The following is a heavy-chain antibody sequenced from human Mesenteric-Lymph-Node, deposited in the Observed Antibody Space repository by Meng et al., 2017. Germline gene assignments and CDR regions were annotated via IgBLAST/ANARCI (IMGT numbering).Heavy chain of an antibody. CDR2: ISYDGNTE. CDR1: GISFSGYA. J-gene: IGHJ4*02. V-gene: IGHV3-30*07. D-gene: IGHD1-26*01. Sequence: GESLKISCAVSGISFSGYAMHWVRQAPGKGLEWVAVISYDGNTEYNNADSVKGRFTISRDDSKHTLYLDMTSLRADDTAVYYCAKGRSSGIYPVDQWGQGTLVTVSS. CDR3: AKGRSSGIYPVDQ.